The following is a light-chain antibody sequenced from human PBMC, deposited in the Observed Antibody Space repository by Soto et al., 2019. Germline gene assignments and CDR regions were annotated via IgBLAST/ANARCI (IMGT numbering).Light chain of an antibody. CDR2: EVN. CDR3: SSFAGTFFV. V-gene: IGLV2-8*01. Sequence: QSALTQPPSASGSPGQSVTISCTGTSSDVGGYNYVSWYQQHLGKVPKVLISEVNKRPSGVSDRFSGSKSGNTASLTVSGLQADDEADYYCSSFAGTFFVFGTGTKVTVL. CDR1: SSDVGGYNY. J-gene: IGLJ1*01.